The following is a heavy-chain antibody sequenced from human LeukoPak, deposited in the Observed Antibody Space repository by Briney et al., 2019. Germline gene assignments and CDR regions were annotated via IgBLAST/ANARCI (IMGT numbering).Heavy chain of an antibody. CDR1: GGSISSSSYY. D-gene: IGHD6-19*01. CDR2: IYYSGST. Sequence: SGTLSLTCTVSGGSISSSSYYWGWIRQPPGKGLEWIGYIYYSGSTNYNPSLKSRVTISVDTSKNQFSLKLSSVTAADTAVYYCARLAVAAPYFDYWGQGTLVTVSS. V-gene: IGHV4-61*05. CDR3: ARLAVAAPYFDY. J-gene: IGHJ4*02.